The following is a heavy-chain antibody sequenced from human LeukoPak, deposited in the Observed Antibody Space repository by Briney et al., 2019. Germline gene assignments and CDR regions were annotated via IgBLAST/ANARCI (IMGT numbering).Heavy chain of an antibody. D-gene: IGHD3-9*01. CDR1: GFTFSSYA. V-gene: IGHV3-23*01. Sequence: GGSLRLSCAASGFTFSSYAMSGVRQAPGEGLEGVSGISGSGRSTYSADSVKGRFTVSRDNSKNTLSLQMNSLRAEDTAVYYCAKTTYYDILAGYYFDRWGQGTLVTVSS. CDR3: AKTTYYDILAGYYFDR. J-gene: IGHJ4*02. CDR2: ISGSGRST.